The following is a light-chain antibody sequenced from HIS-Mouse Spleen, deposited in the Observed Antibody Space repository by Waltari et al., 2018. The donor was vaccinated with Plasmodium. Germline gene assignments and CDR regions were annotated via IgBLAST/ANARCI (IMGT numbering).Light chain of an antibody. CDR2: DAS. CDR1: KSVSSY. Sequence: EILLTQSPATLSLSPGERAPLSCRASKSVSSYLAWYQQKPGQAPRLLIYDASNRATGIPARFSGSGSGTDFTLTISSLEPEDFAVYYCQQRSNWPLTFGGGTKVEIK. J-gene: IGKJ4*01. V-gene: IGKV3-11*01. CDR3: QQRSNWPLT.